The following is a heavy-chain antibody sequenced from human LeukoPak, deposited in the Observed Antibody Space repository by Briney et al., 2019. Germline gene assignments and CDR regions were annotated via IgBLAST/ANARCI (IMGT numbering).Heavy chain of an antibody. V-gene: IGHV1-46*01. Sequence: GASVKVSCKASGYTFTSYYMHWVRQAPGQGLEWMGIINPSGGSTSYAQKFQGRVTMTSNTSISTAYMELSSLISEDTAVYYCARGHRSGGQRPFDPWGQGTLVTVSS. CDR3: ARGHRSGGQRPFDP. J-gene: IGHJ5*02. CDR2: INPSGGST. CDR1: GYTFTSYY. D-gene: IGHD3-16*01.